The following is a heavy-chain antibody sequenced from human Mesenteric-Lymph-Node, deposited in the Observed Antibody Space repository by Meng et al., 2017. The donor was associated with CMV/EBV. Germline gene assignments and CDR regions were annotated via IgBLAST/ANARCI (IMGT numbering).Heavy chain of an antibody. CDR1: GDSVRNSYYY. D-gene: IGHD3-10*02. V-gene: IGHV4-39*01. CDR2: MYFSSKS. Sequence: VSGDSVRNSYYYWGWIGPLTGKGLDWISNMYFSSKSYSDPAMNRRITVSVDPTNTQVSLKVTSMTDAKAADYCCERRSTMLPNWFDHWGQGALVTVSS. CDR3: ERRSTMLPNWFDH. J-gene: IGHJ5*02.